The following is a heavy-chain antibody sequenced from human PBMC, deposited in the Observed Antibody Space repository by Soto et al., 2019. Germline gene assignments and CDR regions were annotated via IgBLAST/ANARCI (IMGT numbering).Heavy chain of an antibody. V-gene: IGHV1-3*04. CDR3: ARAISGYVT. D-gene: IGHD5-12*01. Sequence: QVHLVQSGAEMKKPGASVKVSCKTSGINYNTYAIHWVRPAPGQGLEWMGWINTGNGDTRYSQNFQGRVTITRDTYASAVYMGLDRLKSADTCPDFCARAISGYVTWGHGTLVSVSS. CDR2: INTGNGDT. CDR1: GINYNTYA. J-gene: IGHJ4*01.